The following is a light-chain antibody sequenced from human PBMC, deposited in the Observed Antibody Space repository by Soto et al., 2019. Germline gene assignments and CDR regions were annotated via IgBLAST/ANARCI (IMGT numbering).Light chain of an antibody. Sequence: QSVLTQSPSASASLGASVKLTCTLSSGHSSYAIAWHQQQPEKGPRYLMKLNCDGSHSKGDGIPDRFSGSTSGAERYLTISSLQSEDEADYYCQTWDTGARVVFGGGTKLTVL. CDR1: SGHSSYA. V-gene: IGLV4-69*01. J-gene: IGLJ2*01. CDR3: QTWDTGARVV. CDR2: LNCDGSH.